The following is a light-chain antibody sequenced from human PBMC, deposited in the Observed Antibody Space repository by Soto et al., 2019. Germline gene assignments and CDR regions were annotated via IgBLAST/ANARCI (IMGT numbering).Light chain of an antibody. CDR3: QQYYSYPYT. Sequence: AIRMTQSPSSFSASTGDRVTITCRASQGISGYLAWYQQKPGKAPKLLIYAASTLQSGVPSRFSGSGSGTDFTLTISCLQSEDFATYYCQQYYSYPYTFGQGTK. CDR2: AAS. J-gene: IGKJ2*01. V-gene: IGKV1-8*01. CDR1: QGISGY.